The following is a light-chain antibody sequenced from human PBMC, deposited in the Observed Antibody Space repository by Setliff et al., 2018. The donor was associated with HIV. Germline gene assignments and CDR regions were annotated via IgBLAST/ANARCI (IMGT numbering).Light chain of an antibody. CDR2: EVT. CDR3: SSYAITNTLP. V-gene: IGLV2-14*03. CDR1: SSDVGGYSL. J-gene: IGLJ1*01. Sequence: QSALTQPASMSGSPGQSITISCTGTSSDVGGYSLVSWYQRHPGKAPKLIIYEVTNRASGVSNRFSGSKSGNTASLTISGLQAEDEADYYCSSYAITNTLPFGTGTKVTV.